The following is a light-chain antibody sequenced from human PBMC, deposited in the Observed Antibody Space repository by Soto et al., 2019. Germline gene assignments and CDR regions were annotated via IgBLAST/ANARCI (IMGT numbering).Light chain of an antibody. J-gene: IGKJ4*01. V-gene: IGKV1-17*01. CDR2: AAS. Sequence: DIQMTQSPSSLSASVGDRVTITCRASQGIGNDLGWYQQKPGKAPKRLVYAASILQSGVPSRFGGSGSGTEFTLTISSLQPDDVATYYCLQHNTYPLPFGGGTKVQIK. CDR3: LQHNTYPLP. CDR1: QGIGND.